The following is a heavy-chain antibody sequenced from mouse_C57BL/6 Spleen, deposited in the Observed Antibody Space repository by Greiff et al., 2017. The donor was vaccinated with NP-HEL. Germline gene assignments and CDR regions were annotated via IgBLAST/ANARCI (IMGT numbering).Heavy chain of an antibody. CDR1: GYTFTDYY. J-gene: IGHJ2*01. D-gene: IGHD2-2*01. V-gene: IGHV1-26*01. CDR2: INPNNGGT. Sequence: EVQLQQSGPELVKPGASVKISCKASGYTFTDYYMNWVKQSHGKSLEWIGDINPNNGGTSYNQKFKGKATLTVDKSSSTAYMELRSLTSEDSAVYYCARKLWLRQGDYFDYWGQGTTLTVSS. CDR3: ARKLWLRQGDYFDY.